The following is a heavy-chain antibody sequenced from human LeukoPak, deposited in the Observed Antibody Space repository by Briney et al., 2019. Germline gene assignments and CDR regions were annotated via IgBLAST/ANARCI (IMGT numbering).Heavy chain of an antibody. V-gene: IGHV3-30-3*01. CDR3: ALATIVATIRAFDI. CDR2: IAYDGSNK. CDR1: GFTFSNYN. Sequence: GGSLRLSCEASGFTFSNYNMHWVRQAPGKGLEWVAVIAYDGSNKYYADSVKGRFTISRDNSKNTLYLQMNSLRAEDTAVYYCALATIVATIRAFDIWGQGTMVTVSS. D-gene: IGHD5-12*01. J-gene: IGHJ3*02.